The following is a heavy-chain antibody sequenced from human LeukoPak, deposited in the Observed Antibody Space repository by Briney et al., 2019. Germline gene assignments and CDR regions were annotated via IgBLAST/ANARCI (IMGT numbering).Heavy chain of an antibody. V-gene: IGHV4-59*08. Sequence: PSETLSLTCIVSGGSISSYYWSWIRQPPGKGLEWIGYIYSSGSTDYNSSLKSRATISLDTSNHQFSLKLTSVTAADTAVYYCARHVGIHLWSLYFDYWGQGSLVTVSS. D-gene: IGHD5-18*01. J-gene: IGHJ4*02. CDR2: IYSSGST. CDR3: ARHVGIHLWSLYFDY. CDR1: GGSISSYY.